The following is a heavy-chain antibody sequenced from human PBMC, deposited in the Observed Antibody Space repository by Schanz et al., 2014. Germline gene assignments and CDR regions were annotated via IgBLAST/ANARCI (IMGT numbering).Heavy chain of an antibody. CDR1: GFSVGNKY. CDR2: IKSDGSST. J-gene: IGHJ3*02. D-gene: IGHD4-17*01. Sequence: EVQLVASGGGLVQPGGSLRLSCAASGFSVGNKYMNWVRQAPGKGLVWVSRIKSDGSSTSYADSVKGRFTISRDNAKNTLYLQMNTLRAEDTAVYYCARKMKLGVYGGKGHDSLDIWGQGTMVTVSS. CDR3: ARKMKLGVYGGKGHDSLDI. V-gene: IGHV3-74*02.